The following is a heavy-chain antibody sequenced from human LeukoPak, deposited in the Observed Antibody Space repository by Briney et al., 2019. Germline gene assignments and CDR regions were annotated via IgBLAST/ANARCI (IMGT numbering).Heavy chain of an antibody. V-gene: IGHV4-4*07. J-gene: IGHJ6*02. CDR2: IYTSGST. CDR1: GGSIGSYY. CDR3: ARDTASGYYYYGMDV. D-gene: IGHD6-13*01. Sequence: SETLSLTCTVSGGSIGSYYWSWIRQPAGKGLEWIGRIYTSGSTNYNPSLKSRVTMSVDTSKNQFSLKLSSVTAADTAVYYCARDTASGYYYYGMDVWGQGTTVTVSS.